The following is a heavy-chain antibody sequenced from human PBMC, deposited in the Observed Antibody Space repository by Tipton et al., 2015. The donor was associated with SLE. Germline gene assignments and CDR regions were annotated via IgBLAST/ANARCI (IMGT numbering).Heavy chain of an antibody. CDR1: GGYSSDYY. J-gene: IGHJ4*02. CDR2: IHHSGST. Sequence: TLSLTCVVYGGYSSDYYCSWIRQAPGKRLEWIGEIHHSGSTNYNPSLKSRVTISLDTSKNQISLKLSSVTAADTAVYYCARGRRGYNYSYSLNGAEHWPSSFGSWGQGTLVTVSS. CDR3: ARGRRGYNYSYSLNGAEHWPSSFGS. V-gene: IGHV4-34*01. D-gene: IGHD5-18*01.